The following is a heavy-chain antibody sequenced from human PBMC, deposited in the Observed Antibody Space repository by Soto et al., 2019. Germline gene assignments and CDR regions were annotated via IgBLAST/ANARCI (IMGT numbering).Heavy chain of an antibody. CDR3: ARDWLVPAAFDI. CDR1: GFTFSSYA. CDR2: IWYDGSNK. J-gene: IGHJ3*02. V-gene: IGHV3-33*08. D-gene: IGHD2-2*01. Sequence: GGSLRLSCAASGFTFSSYAMHWVRQAPGKGLEWVAVIWYDGSNKYYADSVKGRFTISRDNSKNTLYLQMNSLRAEDTAVYYCARDWLVPAAFDIWGQGTMVTVSS.